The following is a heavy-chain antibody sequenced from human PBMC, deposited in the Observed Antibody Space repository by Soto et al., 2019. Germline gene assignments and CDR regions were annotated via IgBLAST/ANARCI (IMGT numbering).Heavy chain of an antibody. CDR3: ARDFRNYDSSGLINWFDP. Sequence: PSETLSLTCTVSGGSISSGDYYWSWIRQPPGKGLEWIGYIYYSGSTYYNPSLKRRVTISVDTSKNQFSLKLSSVTAADTAVYYCARDFRNYDSSGLINWFDPWGQGTLVTVSS. CDR1: GGSISSGDYY. D-gene: IGHD3-22*01. V-gene: IGHV4-30-4*01. CDR2: IYYSGST. J-gene: IGHJ5*02.